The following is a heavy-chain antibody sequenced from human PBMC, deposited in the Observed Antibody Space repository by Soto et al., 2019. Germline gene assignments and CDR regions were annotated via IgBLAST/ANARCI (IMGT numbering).Heavy chain of an antibody. J-gene: IGHJ5*02. CDR3: ARDESSEADAYCGGDCDESWFDP. D-gene: IGHD2-21*02. Sequence: SETLSLTCTVSGGSISSYYWSWIRQPAGKGLEWIGRIYTSGSTNYNPSLKSRVTMSVDTSKNQFSLKLSSVTAADTAVYYCARDESSEADAYCGGDCDESWFDPWGQGTLVTVS. CDR1: GGSISSYY. V-gene: IGHV4-4*07. CDR2: IYTSGST.